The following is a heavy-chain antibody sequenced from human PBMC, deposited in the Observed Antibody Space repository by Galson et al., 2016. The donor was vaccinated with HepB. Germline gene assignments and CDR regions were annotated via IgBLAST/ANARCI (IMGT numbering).Heavy chain of an antibody. Sequence: SLRLSCAASGFTFSSYSMNWVRQAPGKGLEWVSSISRSSSYVYYADSVKGRFTISRDNAKNSLYLQMNRLRAEDTAVYFCARDSTAMDPPHDYWGQGSLVTVSS. CDR1: GFTFSSYS. J-gene: IGHJ4*02. CDR3: ARDSTAMDPPHDY. V-gene: IGHV3-21*01. D-gene: IGHD5-18*01. CDR2: ISRSSSYV.